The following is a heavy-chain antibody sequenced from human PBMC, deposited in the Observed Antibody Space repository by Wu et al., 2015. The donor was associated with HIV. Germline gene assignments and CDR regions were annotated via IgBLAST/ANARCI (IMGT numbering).Heavy chain of an antibody. CDR3: ARVVDSWGFDY. J-gene: IGHJ4*02. Sequence: QVQLVQSGAEVKKPGSSVKVSCKASGGTFSSYAISWVRQAPGQGLEWMGRIIPIFGTANYAQKFQGRVTITADESTSXKAYMELSSLRSEDTAVYYCARVVDSWGFDYWGQGNAGHRLL. V-gene: IGHV1-69*13. CDR2: IIPIFGTA. D-gene: IGHD3-16*01. CDR1: GGTFSSYA.